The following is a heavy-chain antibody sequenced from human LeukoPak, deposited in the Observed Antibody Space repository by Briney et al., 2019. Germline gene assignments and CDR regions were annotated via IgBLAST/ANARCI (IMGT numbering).Heavy chain of an antibody. V-gene: IGHV4-59*01. Sequence: SETLSLTCTVSGGSISNYYWTWIRQPPGKGLEWIGYIYYNGNTNINPSLKSRVTISVGTSKNQFSLKLTSMTAADTAVYYCARDRSYGYFDYWGQGTLVTVSS. D-gene: IGHD5-18*01. CDR3: ARDRSYGYFDY. J-gene: IGHJ4*02. CDR1: GGSISNYY. CDR2: IYYNGNT.